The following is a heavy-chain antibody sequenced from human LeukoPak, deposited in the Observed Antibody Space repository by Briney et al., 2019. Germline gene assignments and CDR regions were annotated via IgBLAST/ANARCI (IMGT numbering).Heavy chain of an antibody. CDR3: ARVVSGSYRDFDY. D-gene: IGHD1-26*01. CDR1: GFTFSSYW. CDR2: IKQDGSEK. J-gene: IGHJ4*02. V-gene: IGHV3-7*01. Sequence: GGSLRLSCAASGFTFSSYWMSWVRQAPGKGLEWVANIKQDGSEKYYVDSVKGRFTISRDNAKNSLYLQMNSLRAEDTAVYYCARVVSGSYRDFDYWGQGTLVTVSS.